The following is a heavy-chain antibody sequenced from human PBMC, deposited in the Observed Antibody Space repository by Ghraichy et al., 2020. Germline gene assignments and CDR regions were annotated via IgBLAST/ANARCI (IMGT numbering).Heavy chain of an antibody. CDR2: INPNSGGT. CDR1: GYTFTGYY. D-gene: IGHD3-22*01. V-gene: IGHV1-2*02. Sequence: ASVKVSCKASGYTFTGYYMHWVRQAPGQGLEWMGWINPNSGGTNYAQKFQGRVTMTTDTSISTAHLEVSRLRSDDTAVYYCARDRAYYYESSGYWYFDYWGQGTLVTVSS. CDR3: ARDRAYYYESSGYWYFDY. J-gene: IGHJ4*02.